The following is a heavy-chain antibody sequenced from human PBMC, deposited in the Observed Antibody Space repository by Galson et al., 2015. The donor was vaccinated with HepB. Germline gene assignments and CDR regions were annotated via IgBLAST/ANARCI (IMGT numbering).Heavy chain of an antibody. V-gene: IGHV4-39*07. Sequence: ETLSLTCTVSGGSISSSSYYWGWIRQPPGKGLEWIGSIYYSGSTYYNPSLKSRVTISVDTSKNQFSLKLSSVTAADTAVYYCARDQGVTVVGSFDYWGQGTLVTVSS. J-gene: IGHJ4*02. CDR1: GGSISSSSYY. D-gene: IGHD4-23*01. CDR3: ARDQGVTVVGSFDY. CDR2: IYYSGST.